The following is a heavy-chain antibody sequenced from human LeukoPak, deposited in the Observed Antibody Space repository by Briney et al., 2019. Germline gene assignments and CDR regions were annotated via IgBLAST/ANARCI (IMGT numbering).Heavy chain of an antibody. CDR2: IRYDGSNK. Sequence: GGSLRLSCAASGFTFSSYGMHWVRQAPGKGLEWVAFIRYDGSNKYCADSVKGRYTISRDNSKNALYLQMNSLRAEDTAVYYCAKDLRRELLGSYFDYWGQGTLVTVSS. V-gene: IGHV3-30*02. CDR1: GFTFSSYG. D-gene: IGHD1-26*01. J-gene: IGHJ4*02. CDR3: AKDLRRELLGSYFDY.